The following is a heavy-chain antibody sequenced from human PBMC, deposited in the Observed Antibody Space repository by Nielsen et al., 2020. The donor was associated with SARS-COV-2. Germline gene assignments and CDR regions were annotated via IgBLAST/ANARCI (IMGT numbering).Heavy chain of an antibody. Sequence: SLRLSCAASGFTFDDYAMHWVRQAPGKGLEWVSGISWNSGSIGYADSVKGRFTISRDNAKNSLYLQMNSLRAEDTALYYCAKVPSGHDAFDIWGQGTMVTVSS. CDR2: ISWNSGSI. J-gene: IGHJ3*02. V-gene: IGHV3-9*01. CDR1: GFTFDDYA. D-gene: IGHD2-2*01. CDR3: AKVPSGHDAFDI.